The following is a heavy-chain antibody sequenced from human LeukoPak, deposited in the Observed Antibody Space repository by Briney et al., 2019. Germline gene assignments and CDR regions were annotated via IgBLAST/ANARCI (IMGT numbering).Heavy chain of an antibody. D-gene: IGHD2-15*01. CDR2: ISSSGITI. CDR1: GFTFTDFY. J-gene: IGHJ4*02. Sequence: GGSLRLSCAASGFTFTDFYMSWIRQAPGKGLEWVSYISSSGITIYYADSVKGRFTISRDNSKNTLYLQMNSLRAEDTAVYYCAKVRGPVVAASGPSGDWGQGTLVTVSS. CDR3: AKVRGPVVAASGPSGD. V-gene: IGHV3-11*01.